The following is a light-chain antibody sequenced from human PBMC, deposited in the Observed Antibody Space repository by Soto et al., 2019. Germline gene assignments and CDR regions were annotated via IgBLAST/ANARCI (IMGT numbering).Light chain of an antibody. CDR2: DVS. J-gene: IGLJ1*01. V-gene: IGLV2-14*03. CDR3: SSYTSSYTYV. Sequence: QSALTQPASVSGSPGQSVTISCAGTSSDVGGYNFVSWYQQHPGKAPQLMIYDVSSRPSGVSNRFSGSKSGNTASLTISGLQAEEEADYYCSSYTSSYTYVFGTGTKVTVL. CDR1: SSDVGGYNF.